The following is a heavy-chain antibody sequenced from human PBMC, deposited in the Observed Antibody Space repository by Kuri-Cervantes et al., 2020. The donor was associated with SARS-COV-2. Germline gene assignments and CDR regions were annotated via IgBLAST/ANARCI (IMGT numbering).Heavy chain of an antibody. D-gene: IGHD3-22*01. J-gene: IGHJ3*02. CDR2: IIPILGTA. V-gene: IGHV1-69*08. Sequence: SVKVSCKVSGYTLTELSMHWVRQAPGQGLEWMGRIIPILGTANYAQKFQGRVTITADKSTSTAYMELSSLRSEDTAVYYCARGRGITMIVVGLDIWGQGTMVTVSS. CDR3: ARGRGITMIVVGLDI. CDR1: GYTLTELS.